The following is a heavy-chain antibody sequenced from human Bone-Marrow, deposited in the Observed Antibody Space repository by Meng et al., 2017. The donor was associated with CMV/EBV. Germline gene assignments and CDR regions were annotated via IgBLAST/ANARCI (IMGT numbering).Heavy chain of an antibody. CDR2: IDSSGSTI. V-gene: IGHV3-48*03. CDR1: GLTFSSYE. Sequence: GESLKISCAASGLTFSSYEMNWVRQAPGKGLEWVSYIDSSGSTIYYADSVKGRFTISRDNAKNSLYLQMKSLRAEDTAVYFCASQPPAIGYYYKMDVWGQGTTVTVSS. D-gene: IGHD2-21*02. CDR3: ASQPPAIGYYYKMDV. J-gene: IGHJ6*02.